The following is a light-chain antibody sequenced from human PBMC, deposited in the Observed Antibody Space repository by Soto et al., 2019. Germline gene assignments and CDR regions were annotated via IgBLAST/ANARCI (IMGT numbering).Light chain of an antibody. CDR1: QSIGSY. V-gene: IGKV1-39*01. CDR2: AAS. CDR3: HQSYNGRSGT. J-gene: IGKJ1*01. Sequence: IPMTQSPSSLSASVGDRVTITCLASQSIGSYLNLYRQKPGKAPELLIYAASNLQREVPSRFRVSGSGTVFTLTISIRQPEDFAFYDYHQSYNGRSGTFGQGTKVDIK.